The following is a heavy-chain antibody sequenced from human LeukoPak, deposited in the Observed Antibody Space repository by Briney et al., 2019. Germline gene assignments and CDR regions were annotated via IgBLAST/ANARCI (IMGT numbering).Heavy chain of an antibody. V-gene: IGHV3-7*01. CDR1: GFTFSSHW. CDR2: IKQDGGEK. Sequence: PGESLRLPCAGSGFTFSSHWMSWVRQAPGKGPEWVANIKQDGGEKYYVDSVKGRFTISRDNAKNSLYLQMNSLRAEDTAVYYCARDKVVGATYFDYWGQGILVTVSS. CDR3: ARDKVVGATYFDY. D-gene: IGHD1-26*01. J-gene: IGHJ4*02.